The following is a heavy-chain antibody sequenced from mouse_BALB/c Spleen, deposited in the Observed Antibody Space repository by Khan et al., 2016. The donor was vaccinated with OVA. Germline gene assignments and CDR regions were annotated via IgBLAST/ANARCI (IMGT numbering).Heavy chain of an antibody. J-gene: IGHJ2*01. CDR2: ISYSGST. V-gene: IGHV3-2*02. Sequence: EVQLQESGPGLVKPSQSLSLTCTVTGYSITSGYGWNWIRQSPGNQLEWMGYISYSGSTNYNPSLKSRISITRDTSKNQFFLQLNSVTTEDTGTYYCARTARIKYWGQGTTLTVSS. CDR1: GYSITSGYG. D-gene: IGHD1-2*01. CDR3: ARTARIKY.